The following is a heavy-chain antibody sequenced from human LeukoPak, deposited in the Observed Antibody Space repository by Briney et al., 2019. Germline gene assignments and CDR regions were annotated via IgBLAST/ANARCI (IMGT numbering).Heavy chain of an antibody. CDR1: GLTFSDYY. J-gene: IGHJ6*02. Sequence: GGSLRLSCAASGLTFSDYYMSWIRQAPGKGLEWVSYISSSSSYTNYADSVKGRFTISRDNAKNSLYLQMNSLRAEDTAVYYCARDSTPDYYYGMDVWGQGTTVTVSS. CDR2: ISSSSSYT. V-gene: IGHV3-11*05. CDR3: ARDSTPDYYYGMDV.